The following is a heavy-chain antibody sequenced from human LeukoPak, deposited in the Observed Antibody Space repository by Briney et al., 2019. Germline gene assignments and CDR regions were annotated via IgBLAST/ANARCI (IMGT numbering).Heavy chain of an antibody. V-gene: IGHV4-59*08. CDR2: INYSGSA. D-gene: IGHD2-21*01. Sequence: SETLSLTCTVSGGSISSYYWSWIRQPPGKRLEWIAFINYSGSASYNPSLKSRVTISVDTSKNQFSLRLSSVTAADTAVYYCARHFVTYPHYFDYWGQGTLVTVSS. CDR3: ARHFVTYPHYFDY. J-gene: IGHJ4*02. CDR1: GGSISSYY.